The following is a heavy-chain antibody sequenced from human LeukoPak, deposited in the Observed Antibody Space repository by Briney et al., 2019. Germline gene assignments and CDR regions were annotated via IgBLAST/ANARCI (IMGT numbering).Heavy chain of an antibody. CDR1: GGSISSSSYY. CDR3: ARSQYYYDSSGLSDWFDP. D-gene: IGHD3-22*01. CDR2: IYYSGST. Sequence: SETLSLTCTVSGGSISSSSYYWGWIRQPPGKGLEWIGSIYYSGSTYYNPSLNSRVTISVDPSKHQFSQKQSSVPAADTAVYYCARSQYYYDSSGLSDWFDPWGQGTLVTVSS. J-gene: IGHJ5*02. V-gene: IGHV4-39*07.